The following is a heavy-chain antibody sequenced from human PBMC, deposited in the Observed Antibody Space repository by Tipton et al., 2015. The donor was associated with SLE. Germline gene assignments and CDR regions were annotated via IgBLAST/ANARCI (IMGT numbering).Heavy chain of an antibody. D-gene: IGHD3-3*01. CDR1: GGSISSYY. V-gene: IGHV4-59*01. J-gene: IGHJ4*02. CDR2: IYYSGST. Sequence: LRLSCTVSGGSISSYYWSWIRQPPGKGLEWIGYIYYSGSTNYNPSLKSRVTISVDTSKNQFSLKLSSVTAADTAVYYCARGSDFWSGYHRGYFDYWGQGTLVTVSS. CDR3: ARGSDFWSGYHRGYFDY.